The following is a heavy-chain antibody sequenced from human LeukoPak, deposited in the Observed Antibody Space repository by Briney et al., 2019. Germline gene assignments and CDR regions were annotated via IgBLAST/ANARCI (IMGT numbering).Heavy chain of an antibody. CDR3: AKDVRIFGVLIPAAPDY. Sequence: GSLRLSCAASGFTFSSYGMHWVRQAPGKGLEWVAVISYDGNNKNYADSVKGRFTISRDNSKNTLYLQMNSLRAEDTAVYYCAKDVRIFGVLIPAAPDYWGQGTLVTVSS. J-gene: IGHJ4*02. V-gene: IGHV3-30*18. D-gene: IGHD3-3*01. CDR2: ISYDGNNK. CDR1: GFTFSSYG.